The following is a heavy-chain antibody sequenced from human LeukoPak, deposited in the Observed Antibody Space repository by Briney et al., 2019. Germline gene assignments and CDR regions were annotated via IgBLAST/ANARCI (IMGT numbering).Heavy chain of an antibody. V-gene: IGHV3-21*01. J-gene: IGHJ4*02. D-gene: IGHD3-9*01. Sequence: PGGSLRLSCAASGFTFSSYSMNWVRQAPGKGLEWVSSISSSSSYIYYADSVKGRFTISRDNAKNSLYLQMNSLGAEDTAVYYCARVQGHDILTGPLGGYWGQGTLVTVSS. CDR2: ISSSSSYI. CDR3: ARVQGHDILTGPLGGY. CDR1: GFTFSSYS.